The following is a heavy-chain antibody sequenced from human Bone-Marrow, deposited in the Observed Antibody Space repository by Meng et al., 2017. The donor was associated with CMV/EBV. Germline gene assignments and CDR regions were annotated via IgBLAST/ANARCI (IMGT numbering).Heavy chain of an antibody. CDR3: ARQAPPGGMDV. Sequence: SVKVSCKASGYTFSSYYMDWVRQAPGQGLEWMGIINPTGGSATYAQKFQGRVTMTRDTSTSTLYMDLSSLRSEDTAVYYCARQAPPGGMDVWGQGTTVTVSS. CDR1: GYTFSSYY. CDR2: INPTGGSA. V-gene: IGHV1-46*01. J-gene: IGHJ6*02.